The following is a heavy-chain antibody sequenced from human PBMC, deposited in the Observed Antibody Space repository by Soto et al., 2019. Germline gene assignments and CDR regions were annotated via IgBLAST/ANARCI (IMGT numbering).Heavy chain of an antibody. D-gene: IGHD1-26*01. J-gene: IGHJ4*01. CDR3: ARDRTGRVGIRLDY. CDR1: GFTLSSYW. Sequence: EVQLVESGGGLVQPGGSLRLSCAASGFTLSSYWMHWVRQVPGKGLVWVSRINGDGSLTEYADSVKGRFTVSRDDAKNTLFLQMDSLRVEDTAVYYCARDRTGRVGIRLDYWGQGTLVTVSS. V-gene: IGHV3-74*03. CDR2: INGDGSLT.